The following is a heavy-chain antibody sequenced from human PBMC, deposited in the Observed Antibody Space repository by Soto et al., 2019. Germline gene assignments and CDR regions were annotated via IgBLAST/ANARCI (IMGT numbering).Heavy chain of an antibody. J-gene: IGHJ3*02. CDR3: ATYRKFFQI. CDR1: GGSISSYY. V-gene: IGHV4-59*12. CDR2: IHYSGSA. Sequence: SETLSLTCTVSGGSISSYYWSWIRQPPGKGLEWIGYIHYSGSANYSPSLRSRVTISVDTSENQFFLNLTSVTAADTAVYYCATYRKFFQIWGQGTKVTVSS.